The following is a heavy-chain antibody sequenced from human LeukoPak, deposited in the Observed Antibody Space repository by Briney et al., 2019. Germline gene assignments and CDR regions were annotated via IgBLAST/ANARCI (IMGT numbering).Heavy chain of an antibody. J-gene: IGHJ3*02. CDR1: GFTFSSYG. D-gene: IGHD6-13*01. V-gene: IGHV3-30*18. CDR3: AKDTRWRGYSSDAFDI. Sequence: PGGSLRLSCAASGFTFSSYGMHWVRQAPGKGLEWVAVISYDGGNKYYADSVKGRFTISRDNSKNTLYLQMNSLRAEDTAVYYCAKDTRWRGYSSDAFDIWGQGTMVTVSS. CDR2: ISYDGGNK.